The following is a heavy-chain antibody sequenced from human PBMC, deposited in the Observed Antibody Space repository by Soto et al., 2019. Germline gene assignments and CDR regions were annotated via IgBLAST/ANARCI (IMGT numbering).Heavy chain of an antibody. D-gene: IGHD5-18*01. CDR3: PSRRDGTAMDPLVN. J-gene: IGHJ4*02. V-gene: IGHV3-73*01. CDR2: IRNKGNNYAT. CDR1: GFTFSDSA. Sequence: GGSLRLSCAASGFTFSDSAMHWVRQASGKGLEWVGRIRNKGNNYATAYTASVKGRFTISRDDSKNTVYLQMNSLKIDDTAVYSCPSRRDGTAMDPLVNWGPETLATASS.